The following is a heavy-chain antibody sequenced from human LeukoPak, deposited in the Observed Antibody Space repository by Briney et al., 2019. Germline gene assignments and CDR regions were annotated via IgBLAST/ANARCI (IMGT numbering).Heavy chain of an antibody. CDR1: GFTYTNYW. J-gene: IGHJ5*02. CDR2: INPDATII. D-gene: IGHD1/OR15-1a*01. V-gene: IGHV3-74*01. Sequence: GGSLRLSCAASGFTYTNYWMHWFRQAPGKGPLWVSRINPDATIIDYADSVKGRFTISRDNAKNLLYLQMNGLRADDTAVYYCAKGLSWNTADRWGQGTLVAVSS. CDR3: AKGLSWNTADR.